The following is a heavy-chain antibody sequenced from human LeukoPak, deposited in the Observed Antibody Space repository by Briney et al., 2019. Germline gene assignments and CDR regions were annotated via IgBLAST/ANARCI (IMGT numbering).Heavy chain of an antibody. J-gene: IGHJ4*02. Sequence: ETLSLTCTVSGGSISSYYWSWIRQPPGKGLEWVSAISGSGGSTYYADSVKGRFTISRDNSKNTLYLQMNSLRAEDTAVYYCAKRGTYGDYVGYYFDYWGQGTLVTVSS. CDR3: AKRGTYGDYVGYYFDY. D-gene: IGHD4-17*01. CDR2: ISGSGGST. V-gene: IGHV3-23*01. CDR1: GGSISSYY.